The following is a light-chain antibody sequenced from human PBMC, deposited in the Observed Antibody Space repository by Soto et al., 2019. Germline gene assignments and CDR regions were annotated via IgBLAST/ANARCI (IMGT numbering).Light chain of an antibody. J-gene: IGLJ1*01. CDR1: SSDVGGYNY. CDR3: SSFRSGSTL. V-gene: IGLV2-14*01. Sequence: QFVLTQPASVSGSPGPSITLSCTGTSSDVGGYNYVSWYQQHPGKAPKLMIYEVSTRPSGVSNRFSGSKSGNTASLTISGLQAEDGADYYCSSFRSGSTLFGTGTKLTVL. CDR2: EVS.